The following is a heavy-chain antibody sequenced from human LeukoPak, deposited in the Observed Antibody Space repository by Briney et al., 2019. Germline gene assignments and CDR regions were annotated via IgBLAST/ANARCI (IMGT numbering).Heavy chain of an antibody. J-gene: IGHJ4*02. V-gene: IGHV3-30*18. CDR2: ISYDGSNK. Sequence: PGRSLRLSCPASGFTFSSYAMHWVRQAPGKGLEWVAVISYDGSNKYYADSVKGRFTISRDNAKNSLYLQMNSLRAEDTAVYYCAKGKDSVAGATNDYWGQGTLVTVSS. CDR3: AKGKDSVAGATNDY. D-gene: IGHD6-19*01. CDR1: GFTFSSYA.